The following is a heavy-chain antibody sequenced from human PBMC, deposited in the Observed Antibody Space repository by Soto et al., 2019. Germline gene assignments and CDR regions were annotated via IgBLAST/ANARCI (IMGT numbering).Heavy chain of an antibody. J-gene: IGHJ6*02. Sequence: PGRSLRLSCAASGFTFSSYSMNWVRQAPGKGLEWVSSISSSSSYIYYADSVKGRFTISRDNAKNSLYLQMNSLRAEDTAVYYCASASATVYYYYGMDVWGQGTTVTVSS. V-gene: IGHV3-21*01. CDR1: GFTFSSYS. CDR3: ASASATVYYYYGMDV. CDR2: ISSSSSYI. D-gene: IGHD4-17*01.